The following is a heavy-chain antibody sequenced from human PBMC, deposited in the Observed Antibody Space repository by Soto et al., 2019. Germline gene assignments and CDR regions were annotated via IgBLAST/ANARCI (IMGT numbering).Heavy chain of an antibody. CDR1: GGSISSGDYY. Sequence: QVQLQESGPGLVKPSQTLSLTCTVSGGSISSGDYYWSWIRQPPGKGLEWIGYIYYSGSTYCNPSLKSRVTISVDTSKNQFSLKLSSVTAADTAVYYCARMITPWMGNFDYWGQGTLVTVSS. CDR2: IYYSGST. J-gene: IGHJ4*02. CDR3: ARMITPWMGNFDY. V-gene: IGHV4-30-4*01. D-gene: IGHD3-16*01.